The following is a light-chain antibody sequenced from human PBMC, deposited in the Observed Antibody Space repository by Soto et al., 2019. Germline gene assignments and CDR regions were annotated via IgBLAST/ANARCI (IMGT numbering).Light chain of an antibody. J-gene: IGLJ3*02. CDR2: EVS. CDR1: SSDVGGYNY. Sequence: QSALTQPASVSGSPGQSITISCTGISSDVGGYNYVSWYQQHPGKAPKLMIYEVSNRPSGVSNRFSGSKSGNTASLTISGLQAEDEADYYCSSYTSSSTWVFGGGTKVTVL. V-gene: IGLV2-14*01. CDR3: SSYTSSSTWV.